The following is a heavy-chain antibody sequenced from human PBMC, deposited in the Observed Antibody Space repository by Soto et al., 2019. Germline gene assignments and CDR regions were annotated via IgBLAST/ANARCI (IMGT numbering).Heavy chain of an antibody. Sequence: QVQLVESGGGLVKPGGSLRLSCAASGFTFSDYYMSWIRQAPGKGLEWVSYISSSGSTIYYADSVKGRFTISRDNAKNTLYLQMMSLMAADTAVYYCARSITIFCVVIYYYYYMDVWGKGTTVTVSS. CDR3: ARSITIFCVVIYYYYYMDV. D-gene: IGHD3-3*01. J-gene: IGHJ6*03. CDR1: GFTFSDYY. CDR2: ISSSGSTI. V-gene: IGHV3-11*01.